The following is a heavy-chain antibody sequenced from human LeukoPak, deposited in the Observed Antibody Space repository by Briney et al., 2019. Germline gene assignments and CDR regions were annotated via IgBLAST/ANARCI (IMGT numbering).Heavy chain of an antibody. CDR1: GFTFDDYG. V-gene: IGHV3-20*04. D-gene: IGHD2-2*01. CDR2: INWNGGST. J-gene: IGHJ4*02. CDR3: ARDSTDCSSTSCYDISFDY. Sequence: VGSLRLSCAASGFTFDDYGMSWVRQAPGKGLEWVSGINWNGGSTGYADSVKGRFTISRDNAKNSLYLQMNSLRAEDTALYYCARDSTDCSSTSCYDISFDYWGQGTLVTVSS.